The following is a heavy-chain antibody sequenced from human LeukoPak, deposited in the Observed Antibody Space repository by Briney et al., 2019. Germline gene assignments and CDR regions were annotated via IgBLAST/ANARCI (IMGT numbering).Heavy chain of an antibody. CDR2: INPSGGST. D-gene: IGHD2-15*01. J-gene: IGHJ4*02. CDR1: GYTFTSYY. Sequence: GASVKVSCKASGYTFTSYYMHWVRQAPGQGLEWMEIINPSGGSTSYAQKFQGRVNMTRDTSTSTGYMELSSLRSDDTAVYYCARLRGYCSGGSCYSEDYFDCWGQGTLVTVSS. CDR3: ARLRGYCSGGSCYSEDYFDC. V-gene: IGHV1-46*01.